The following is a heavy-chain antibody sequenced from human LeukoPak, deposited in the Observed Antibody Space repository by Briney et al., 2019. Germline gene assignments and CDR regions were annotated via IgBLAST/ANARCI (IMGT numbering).Heavy chain of an antibody. V-gene: IGHV1-18*01. CDR3: ARDREAAGQKLTDY. CDR1: GYTFTNYG. Sequence: ASVKVSCKASGYTFTNYGITWVRQAPGQGLEWRGWISVYNGHTNYAQKLQGRVTMTTDTSTSTAYMELRSLRSDDTAIYYCARDREAAGQKLTDYWGQGTLVTVSS. J-gene: IGHJ4*02. D-gene: IGHD6-13*01. CDR2: ISVYNGHT.